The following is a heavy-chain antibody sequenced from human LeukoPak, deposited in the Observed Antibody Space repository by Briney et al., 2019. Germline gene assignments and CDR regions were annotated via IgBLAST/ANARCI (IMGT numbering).Heavy chain of an antibody. Sequence: SVTVSCKGSGGTFSRYAISGVRQAAGQGGGGMGRIIPIFGLANYAQHFQRRVTITPHKSTSPAYMELSSLRSEDPAVYYCATRYCSSTSCWNFDYWGQGTLVTVSS. CDR1: GGTFSRYA. J-gene: IGHJ4*02. CDR3: ATRYCSSTSCWNFDY. V-gene: IGHV1-69*04. D-gene: IGHD2-2*01. CDR2: IIPIFGLA.